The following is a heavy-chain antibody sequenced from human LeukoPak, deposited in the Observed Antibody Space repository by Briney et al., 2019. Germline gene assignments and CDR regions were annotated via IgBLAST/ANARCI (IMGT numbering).Heavy chain of an antibody. CDR2: IYTTGST. D-gene: IGHD2-21*02. J-gene: IGHJ4*02. CDR3: ARGRNCGGDCYYFHY. CDR1: GGSISSGSYY. Sequence: PSQTLSLTCTVSGGSISSGSYYWSWIRQPAGKGLEWIGRIYTTGSTNYNPSLKSRVTMSVDTSKNQFSLKLTSVTAADTAVYYCARGRNCGGDCYYFHYWGQGTLVTVSS. V-gene: IGHV4-61*02.